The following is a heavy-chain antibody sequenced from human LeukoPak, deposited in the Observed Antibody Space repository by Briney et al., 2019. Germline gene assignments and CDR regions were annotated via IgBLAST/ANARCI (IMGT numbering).Heavy chain of an antibody. V-gene: IGHV3-43*02. CDR2: ISGDGGST. D-gene: IGHD6-19*01. CDR3: SKAYSSGRTQLDY. CDR1: GFTFDDYA. Sequence: GGSLRLSCAASGFTFDDYAMHWVRQAPGKGLEWVSLISGDGGSTYYADSVKGRFTISRDNSKNSLYLQMNSLRTEDTALYYWSKAYSSGRTQLDYWGQPTLLTDCS. J-gene: IGHJ4*02.